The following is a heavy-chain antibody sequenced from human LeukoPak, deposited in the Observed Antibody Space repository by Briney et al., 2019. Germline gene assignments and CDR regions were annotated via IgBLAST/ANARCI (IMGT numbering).Heavy chain of an antibody. CDR1: GVTFSSYW. Sequence: GGSLRLSCAASGVTFSSYWMHLVRHAPGKGLVWVSRINSDGSSTSYADSVKGRFTISRDNAKNTLYLQMNSLRAEDTAVYYCARVHYSSGWYLFDYWGQGTLVTVSS. V-gene: IGHV3-74*01. CDR3: ARVHYSSGWYLFDY. CDR2: INSDGSST. D-gene: IGHD6-19*01. J-gene: IGHJ4*02.